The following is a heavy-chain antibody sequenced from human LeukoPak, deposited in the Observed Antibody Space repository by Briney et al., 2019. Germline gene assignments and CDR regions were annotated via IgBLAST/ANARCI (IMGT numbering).Heavy chain of an antibody. CDR2: IYTSGST. Sequence: SETLSLTCTVSGGSISSYYWSWIRQPAGKGLKWIGRIYTSGSTNYNPSLKSRVTMSVDTSKNQFSLKLSSVTAADTAVYYCARDRSYSSAVVFDPWGQGTLVTVSS. V-gene: IGHV4-4*07. CDR3: ARDRSYSSAVVFDP. J-gene: IGHJ5*02. D-gene: IGHD6-25*01. CDR1: GGSISSYY.